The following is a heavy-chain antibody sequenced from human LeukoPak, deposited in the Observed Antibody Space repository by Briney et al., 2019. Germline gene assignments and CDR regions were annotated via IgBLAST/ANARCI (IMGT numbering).Heavy chain of an antibody. D-gene: IGHD2-21*02. CDR2: INPSGGST. V-gene: IGHV1-46*01. CDR1: GYTFTSYY. Sequence: ASVKVSCKASGYTFTSYYMHWVRQAPGQGLEWMGIINPSGGSTSYAQKFQGRVTMTRDTSISTAYMELSRLRSDDTAVYYCARARSYCGGDCYTIFDYWGQGTLVTVSS. J-gene: IGHJ4*02. CDR3: ARARSYCGGDCYTIFDY.